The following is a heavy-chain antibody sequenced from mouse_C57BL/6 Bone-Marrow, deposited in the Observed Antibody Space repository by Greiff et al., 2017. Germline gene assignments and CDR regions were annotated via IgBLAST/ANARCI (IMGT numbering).Heavy chain of an antibody. CDR1: GYSFTDYN. Sequence: VQLQQSGPELVKPGASVKISCKASGYSFTDYNMNWVKQSNGQGLEWIGVINPTNGTTSYNQKFKGKATLTVDKSSSTAYMQLNSLTSEDSAVYYCARGYDYDYAMANWGQGTSVPVSA. J-gene: IGHJ4*01. CDR2: INPTNGTT. V-gene: IGHV1-39*01. D-gene: IGHD2-4*01. CDR3: ARGYDYDYAMAN.